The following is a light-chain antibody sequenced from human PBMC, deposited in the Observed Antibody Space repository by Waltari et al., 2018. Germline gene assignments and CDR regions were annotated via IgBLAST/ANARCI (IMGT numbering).Light chain of an antibody. J-gene: IGLJ2*01. CDR2: STN. Sequence: QSVLTQPPSASGTPGQRVSISCSGSSSNIGSKSVNWYQQVPGTAPKLLIYSTNQRPSGVPYRFSGSKSGTSASLAISGLQSEDEADYYCATWDDSLNGLFGGGTKLTVL. CDR1: SSNIGSKS. CDR3: ATWDDSLNGL. V-gene: IGLV1-44*01.